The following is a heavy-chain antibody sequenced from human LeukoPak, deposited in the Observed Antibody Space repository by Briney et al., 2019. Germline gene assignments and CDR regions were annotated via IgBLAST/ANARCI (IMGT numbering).Heavy chain of an antibody. D-gene: IGHD3-10*01. Sequence: PGGSLRLSCAASGFTVSSNYMSWVRQAPGKGLEWVSVIYSGGSTYYADSVKGRFTISRDNSKNTLYLQTNSLRAEDTAVYYCASTLLGDAFDIWGQGTMVTVSS. CDR3: ASTLLGDAFDI. CDR1: GFTVSSNY. J-gene: IGHJ3*02. CDR2: IYSGGST. V-gene: IGHV3-53*01.